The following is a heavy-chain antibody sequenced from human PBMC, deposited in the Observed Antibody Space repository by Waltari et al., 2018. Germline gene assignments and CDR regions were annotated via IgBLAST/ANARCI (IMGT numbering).Heavy chain of an antibody. J-gene: IGHJ6*02. CDR2: IRGSGGST. CDR3: AKTHSLPFDWQDV. Sequence: EVQLLESGGGLVQPGGSLRLSCAASGFTFSSYAMSWVRQAPGKWLGGVSGIRGSGGSTYYADYVKGRFTISRDNSKNTLYLQMNSLRAEDTAVYYCAKTHSLPFDWQDVWGQGTTVTVSS. CDR1: GFTFSSYA. D-gene: IGHD3-9*01. V-gene: IGHV3-23*01.